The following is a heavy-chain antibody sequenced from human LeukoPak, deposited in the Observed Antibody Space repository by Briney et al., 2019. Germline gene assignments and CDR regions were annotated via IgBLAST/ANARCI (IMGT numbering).Heavy chain of an antibody. CDR2: IKQDGSDK. CDR1: GFTFSSYW. CDR3: ARNYSAPWAHDY. J-gene: IGHJ4*02. Sequence: GGSLRLSCAASGFTFSSYWMNWVRQAPGKGLEWVANIKQDGSDKYYVDSVKGRFTISRDNAKNSLYLQMNSLRAEDTAVYYCARNYSAPWAHDYWGQGTLVTVSS. D-gene: IGHD3-10*01. V-gene: IGHV3-7*01.